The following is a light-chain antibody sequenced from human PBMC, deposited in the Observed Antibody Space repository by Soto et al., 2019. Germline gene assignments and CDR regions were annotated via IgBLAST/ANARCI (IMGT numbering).Light chain of an antibody. J-gene: IGLJ2*01. CDR3: LLYHGGAQV. Sequence: QAVVTQEPSVTVSPGGTVILTCASSTGAVTSYYYPSWFQQRPGQAPRALIYNTDNKHSWTPARFSGSLFGGKAALTLSGVQPEDEAEYYCLLYHGGAQVFGGGTKLTVL. V-gene: IGLV7-43*01. CDR2: NTD. CDR1: TGAVTSYYY.